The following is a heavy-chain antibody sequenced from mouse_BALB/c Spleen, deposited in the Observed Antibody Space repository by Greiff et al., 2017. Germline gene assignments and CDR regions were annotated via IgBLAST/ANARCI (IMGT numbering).Heavy chain of an antibody. Sequence: VQLKESGPGLVKPSQSLSLTCTVTGYSITSDYAWNWIRQFPGNKLEWMGYISYSGSTSYNQSLKSRISITRDTSKNQFFLQLNSVTTEDTATYYCARGNYYDYDNAMDYWGQGTSVTVSS. J-gene: IGHJ4*01. CDR2: ISYSGST. CDR3: ARGNYYDYDNAMDY. CDR1: GYSITSDYA. V-gene: IGHV3-2*02. D-gene: IGHD2-4*01.